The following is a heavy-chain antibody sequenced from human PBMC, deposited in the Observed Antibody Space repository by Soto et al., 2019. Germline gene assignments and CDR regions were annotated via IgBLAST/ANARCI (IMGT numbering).Heavy chain of an antibody. D-gene: IGHD3-10*01. V-gene: IGHV5-51*01. CDR1: GYSLTTYW. CDR2: IYPADSDT. Sequence: PGASLKISCKGSGYSLTTYWIAWVRQMPGKGLEWMGIIYPADSDTKYSPSFQGQVTISADKSISTAYLQWSSLKASDTATYYCARSGSGTYERSKYYFYGMDVWGQGATVTVSS. J-gene: IGHJ6*02. CDR3: ARSGSGTYERSKYYFYGMDV.